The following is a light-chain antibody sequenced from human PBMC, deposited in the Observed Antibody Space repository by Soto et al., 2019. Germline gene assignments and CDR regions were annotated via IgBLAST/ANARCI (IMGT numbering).Light chain of an antibody. Sequence: QSVLTQPPSASGSPGQSVTISCTGTSSDVGGYNYVSWYQQHPGKAPKLMIYDVTRRPSGVPDRFSAPKSGNTASLTVSGLQAEDEADYYCSSSAGSNTLVFGGGTKLTVL. J-gene: IGLJ2*01. CDR3: SSSAGSNTLV. CDR1: SSDVGGYNY. V-gene: IGLV2-8*01. CDR2: DVT.